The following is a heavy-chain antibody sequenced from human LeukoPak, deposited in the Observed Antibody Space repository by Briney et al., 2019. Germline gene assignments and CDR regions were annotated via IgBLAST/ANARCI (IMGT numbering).Heavy chain of an antibody. CDR2: IYYTGTT. V-gene: IGHV4-59*01. Sequence: SETLSLTCTVSGGSISSYYWSWIRQPPGKGLEWIGYIYYTGTTKYNPSLKSRATISLDTSENQFSLKLTSVTAADTALFFCARGYDIDVWGQGTTVTVSS. J-gene: IGHJ6*02. CDR1: GGSISSYY. CDR3: ARGYDIDV.